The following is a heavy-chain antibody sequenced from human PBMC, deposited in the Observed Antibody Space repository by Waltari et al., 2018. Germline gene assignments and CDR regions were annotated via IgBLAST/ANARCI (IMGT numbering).Heavy chain of an antibody. CDR2: INPDGSER. Sequence: EVQLVESGGGLVQPGGSLRLSCGASGFTFISYWMTWVRQAPGKGLEWVANINPDGSERYYVDSVKGRFTISRDNAKNSLYLQVNSLGAEDTAIYYCARDSGRFYVDYWGQGTLLTVSS. V-gene: IGHV3-7*01. D-gene: IGHD1-26*01. J-gene: IGHJ4*02. CDR3: ARDSGRFYVDY. CDR1: GFTFISYW.